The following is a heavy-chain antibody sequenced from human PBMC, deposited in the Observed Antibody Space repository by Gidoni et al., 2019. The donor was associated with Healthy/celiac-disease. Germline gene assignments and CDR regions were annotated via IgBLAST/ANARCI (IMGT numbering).Heavy chain of an antibody. V-gene: IGHV3-21*01. J-gene: IGHJ6*02. Sequence: EVQLVESGGGLVKPGGSLRLSCAASGFTFSSYSMNWVRQAPGKGLDWVSSISSISSYIYYADSVKDRFTISRDNAKNSLYLQMNSLRAEDTAVYYCARDSNGSSYYYYYYGMDVWGQGTTVTVSS. CDR1: GFTFSSYS. D-gene: IGHD6-6*01. CDR3: ARDSNGSSYYYYYYGMDV. CDR2: ISSISSYI.